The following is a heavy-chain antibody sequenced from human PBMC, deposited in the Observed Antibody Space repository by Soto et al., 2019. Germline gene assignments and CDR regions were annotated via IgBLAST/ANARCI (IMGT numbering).Heavy chain of an antibody. Sequence: GGSLRLSCAASGFTFSSYGMHWVRQAPGKGLEWVAVIWYDGSNKYYADSVKGRFTISRDNSKNTLYLQMNSLRAEDTAVYYCARDGQQLEGGMDVWGQGTTVTVAS. J-gene: IGHJ6*02. CDR2: IWYDGSNK. CDR1: GFTFSSYG. V-gene: IGHV3-33*01. D-gene: IGHD6-13*01. CDR3: ARDGQQLEGGMDV.